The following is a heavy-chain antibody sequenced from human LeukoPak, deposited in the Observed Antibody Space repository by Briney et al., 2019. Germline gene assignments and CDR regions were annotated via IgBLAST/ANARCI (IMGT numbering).Heavy chain of an antibody. J-gene: IGHJ4*02. Sequence: LRTLSLSSALSGDSVSAKSAAWGAGRQSPSRGLEWVGRTYYRSKWYNDYAVSVKSRITINPDTSKNQFSLQLNSVTPEDTAVYYCARAAWNEYYFDYWGQGTLVTVSS. CDR1: GDSVSAKSAA. CDR3: ARAAWNEYYFDY. D-gene: IGHD1-1*01. V-gene: IGHV6-1*01. CDR2: TYYRSKWYN.